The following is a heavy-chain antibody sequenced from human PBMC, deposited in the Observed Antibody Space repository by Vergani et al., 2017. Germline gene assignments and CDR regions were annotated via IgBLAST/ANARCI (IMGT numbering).Heavy chain of an antibody. CDR3: ARDGGYCSAGSCPNWFDP. J-gene: IGHJ5*02. V-gene: IGHV1-18*04. Sequence: QVQLVQSGAEVKKPGASVKVSCRASGYTFTSYGITWVRQAPGKGLEWMGWISAYNGNTNYAQKLQGRATMTTDTSTSTAYRELRSLRSDDTAVYYCARDGGYCSAGSCPNWFDPWGQGTLVTVSS. CDR2: ISAYNGNT. CDR1: GYTFTSYG. D-gene: IGHD2-15*01.